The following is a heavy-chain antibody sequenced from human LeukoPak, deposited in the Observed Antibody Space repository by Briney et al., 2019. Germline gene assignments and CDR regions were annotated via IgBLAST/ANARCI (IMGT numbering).Heavy chain of an antibody. CDR1: GFTFSSYS. CDR2: ISSSSSYI. D-gene: IGHD3-3*01. J-gene: IGHJ5*02. CDR3: ARDLAIFGVVMYNWFDP. V-gene: IGHV3-21*01. Sequence: AGGSLRLSCAASGFTFSSYSMNWVRQAPGKGLEWVSSISSSSSYIYYADSVKGRFTISRDNAKNSLYLQMNSLRAEDTAVYYCARDLAIFGVVMYNWFDPWGQGTLATVCS.